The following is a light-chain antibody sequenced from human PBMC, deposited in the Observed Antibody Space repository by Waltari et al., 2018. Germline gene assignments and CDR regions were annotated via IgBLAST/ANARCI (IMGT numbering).Light chain of an antibody. CDR3: QQRSDWLT. V-gene: IGKV3-11*01. CDR1: QRVRTF. CDR2: DAS. J-gene: IGKJ4*01. Sequence: EVVLTQSPAILFLSPGERSTLPCRASQRVRTFVAWYQQKPGQAPRLLIYDASNRATGIPARFSGSGSGTDFTLTISSLEPEDFAVYYCQQRSDWLTFGGGTRVEIK.